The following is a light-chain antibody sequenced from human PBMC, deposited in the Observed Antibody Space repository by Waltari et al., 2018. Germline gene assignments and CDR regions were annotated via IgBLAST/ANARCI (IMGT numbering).Light chain of an antibody. Sequence: QSALTQPASVSGSPGQSITISCTGTSSHVGGYTYVSWYQQHPGQAPKPMIYDVSNRPAGVSNRFSGSKSGNTASLTISGVQAEDEADYYCSSYTSSSTLVFGGGTKLTVL. J-gene: IGLJ2*01. V-gene: IGLV2-14*03. CDR3: SSYTSSSTLV. CDR1: SSHVGGYTY. CDR2: DVS.